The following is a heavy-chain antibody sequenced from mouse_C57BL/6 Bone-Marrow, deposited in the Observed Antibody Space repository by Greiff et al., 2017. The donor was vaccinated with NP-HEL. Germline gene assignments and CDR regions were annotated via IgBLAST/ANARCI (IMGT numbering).Heavy chain of an antibody. J-gene: IGHJ3*01. CDR3: ARVAYPFAY. D-gene: IGHD2-10*01. CDR1: GYTFTDYY. Sequence: QVHVKQSGAELVRPGASVKLSCKASGYTFTDYYINWVKQRPGQGLEWIARIYPGSGNTYYNEKFKGKATLTAEKSSSTAYMQLSSLTSEDSAVYFCARVAYPFAYWGQGTLVTVSA. V-gene: IGHV1-76*01. CDR2: IYPGSGNT.